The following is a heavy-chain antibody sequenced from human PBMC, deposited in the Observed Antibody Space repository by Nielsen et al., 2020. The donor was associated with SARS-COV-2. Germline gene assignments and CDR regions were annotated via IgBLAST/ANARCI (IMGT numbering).Heavy chain of an antibody. CDR1: GGALTLFS. J-gene: IGHJ4*02. Sequence: ASVKVFCKVSGGALTLFSMHWVRQAPGKGLEWMGEFDPQDGETTYAQKFQGRVTMTEDTSIDTAYLDLNGLTSDDTAIYFCATDSPIGVVIYALAHWGQGTPVTVSS. CDR3: ATDSPIGVVIYALAH. V-gene: IGHV1-24*01. D-gene: IGHD3-3*01. CDR2: FDPQDGET.